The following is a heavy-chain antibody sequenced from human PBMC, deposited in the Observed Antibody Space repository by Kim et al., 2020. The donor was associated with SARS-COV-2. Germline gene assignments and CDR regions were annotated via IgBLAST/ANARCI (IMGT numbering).Heavy chain of an antibody. J-gene: IGHJ4*02. V-gene: IGHV3-21*01. CDR3: ARDHALYYYDSSGYYPIDY. CDR1: GFTFSSYS. CDR2: ISSSSSYI. D-gene: IGHD3-22*01. Sequence: GGSLRLSCAASGFTFSSYSMNWVRQAPGKGLEWVSSISSSSSYIYYADSVKGRFTISRDNAKNSLYLQMNSLRAEDTAVYYCARDHALYYYDSSGYYPIDYWGQGTLVTVSS.